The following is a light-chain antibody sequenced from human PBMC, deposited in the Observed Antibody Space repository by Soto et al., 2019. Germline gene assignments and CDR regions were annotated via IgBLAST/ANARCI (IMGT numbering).Light chain of an antibody. CDR1: QNISVW. CDR3: QQYYSYPLT. CDR2: DAS. V-gene: IGKV1-5*01. Sequence: DIQMTQSPSTLSASVGDGVTITCRASQNISVWLAWYQQRPGKAPKFLIYDASSLETGVPSRFSGSGSGTDFTLTISCLQSEDFATYYCQQYYSYPLTFGQGTKVDIK. J-gene: IGKJ1*01.